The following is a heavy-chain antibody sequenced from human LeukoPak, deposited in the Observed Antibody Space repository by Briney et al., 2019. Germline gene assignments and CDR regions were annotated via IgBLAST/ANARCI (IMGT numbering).Heavy chain of an antibody. CDR3: ARDGMVRAFGAFDI. Sequence: GASVTVSCKASGYTFTGYYMHWVRQAPGQGLEWMGWINPNSGGTNYAQKIQGRVTMTRDTSISTAYMELSRLRSDDTAVSYCARDGMVRAFGAFDIWGQGTMVTVSS. V-gene: IGHV1-2*02. CDR2: INPNSGGT. D-gene: IGHD3-10*01. CDR1: GYTFTGYY. J-gene: IGHJ3*02.